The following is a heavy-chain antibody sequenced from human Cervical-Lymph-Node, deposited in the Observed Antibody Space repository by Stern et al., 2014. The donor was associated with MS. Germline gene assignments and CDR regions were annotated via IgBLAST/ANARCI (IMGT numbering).Heavy chain of an antibody. J-gene: IGHJ4*02. CDR2: IYHTGNI. CDR3: AKEGRVSRFDS. V-gene: IGHV4-4*02. CDR1: GASIGSSHW. Sequence: QVQLQESGPGLVKPSGTLSLTCAVSGASIGSSHWWSWVRKPPGKGLEWIGEIYHTGNINYNPSLKSRVTISLDKSKNQFSLRLNSVTDADTAIYYCAKEGRVSRFDSWGQGTLVAVSS. D-gene: IGHD6-13*01.